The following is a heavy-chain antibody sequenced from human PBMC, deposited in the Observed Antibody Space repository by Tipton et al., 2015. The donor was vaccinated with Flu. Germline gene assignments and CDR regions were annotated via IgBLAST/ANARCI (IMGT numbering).Heavy chain of an antibody. D-gene: IGHD3-3*01. Sequence: QLVQSGAEVKKPGESLKISCKGSGYSFTSYWIGWVRQMPGKGLEWMGIIYPGDSDTRYSPSFQGQVTISADMSISTAYLQWSSLKASDTAMYYCAGLGRYDFWGGYLVRPDYGMDVWGQGSTVTVSS. V-gene: IGHV5-51*01. CDR3: AGLGRYDFWGGYLVRPDYGMDV. J-gene: IGHJ6*02. CDR1: GYSFTSYW. CDR2: IYPGDSDT.